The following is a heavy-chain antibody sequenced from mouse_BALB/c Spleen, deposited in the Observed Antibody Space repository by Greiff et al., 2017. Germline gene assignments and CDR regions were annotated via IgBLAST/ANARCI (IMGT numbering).Heavy chain of an antibody. J-gene: IGHJ4*01. CDR1: GFTFSDYY. V-gene: IGHV5-4*02. Sequence: EVMLVESGGGLVKPGGSLKLSCAASGFTFSDYYMYWVRQTPEKRLEWVATISDGGSYTYYPDSVKGRFTISRDNAKNNLYLQMSSLKSEDTAMYYCARDEMFRYDGAMYYWGQGTSVTVSS. CDR3: ARDEMFRYDGAMYY. D-gene: IGHD2-14*01. CDR2: ISDGGSYT.